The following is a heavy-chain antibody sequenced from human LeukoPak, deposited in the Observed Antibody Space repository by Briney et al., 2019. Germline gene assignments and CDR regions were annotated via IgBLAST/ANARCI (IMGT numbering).Heavy chain of an antibody. CDR3: ARVGGLYHDPYYYYMDV. V-gene: IGHV3-53*01. CDR2: IYSGGST. CDR1: GFTLSSNY. D-gene: IGHD6-19*01. J-gene: IGHJ6*03. Sequence: GGSLRLSCAASGFTLSSNYMSWVRQAPGKGLEWVSVIYSGGSTYYTDSVKGRFTLSRDKSKNTLSLQMNSLRAEDTAVYYCARVGGLYHDPYYYYMDVWGKGTTVIVSS.